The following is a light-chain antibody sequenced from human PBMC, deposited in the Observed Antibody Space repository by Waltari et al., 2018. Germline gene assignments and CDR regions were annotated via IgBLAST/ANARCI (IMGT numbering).Light chain of an antibody. CDR1: QSVLRTSSNKNF. J-gene: IGKJ3*01. CDR3: QQYYDSPIT. Sequence: DIVMTQSPDSLTLSLGERATISCKSSQSVLRTSSNKNFLAWYQKKSGQPPKLLFYWASTRESGVPDRFSGSGSGTDFTLTISSLQSEDVAIYYCQQYYDSPITFGPGTKVDV. CDR2: WAS. V-gene: IGKV4-1*01.